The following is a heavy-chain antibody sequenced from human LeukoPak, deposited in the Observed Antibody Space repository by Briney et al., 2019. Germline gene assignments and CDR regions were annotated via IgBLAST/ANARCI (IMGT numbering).Heavy chain of an antibody. V-gene: IGHV3-21*01. CDR1: GFTFSSYS. D-gene: IGHD6-13*01. J-gene: IGHJ4*02. CDR2: ISSSSSYI. CDR3: ARTIAAAGTLDFDY. Sequence: GGSLRLSCAASGFTFSSYSMNWVRQAPGKGLEWVSSISSSSSYIYYADSVKGRFTVSRDNAKNSLYLQMNSLRAEDTAVYYCARTIAAAGTLDFDYWGQGTLVTVSS.